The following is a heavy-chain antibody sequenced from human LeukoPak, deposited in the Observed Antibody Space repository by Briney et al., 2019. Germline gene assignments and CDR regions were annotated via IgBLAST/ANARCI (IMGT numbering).Heavy chain of an antibody. CDR3: ARGRPNNYFDY. J-gene: IGHJ4*02. Sequence: GGSLRLSCAASGFTFTNNFMSWVRQVPGKGLEWVANIKQDGSETTYADSVRGRFTISRDNSKNTLYLQMNSLRAEDTAVYYCARGRPNNYFDYWGQGTLVTVSS. CDR2: IKQDGSET. D-gene: IGHD1/OR15-1a*01. V-gene: IGHV3-7*03. CDR1: GFTFTNNF.